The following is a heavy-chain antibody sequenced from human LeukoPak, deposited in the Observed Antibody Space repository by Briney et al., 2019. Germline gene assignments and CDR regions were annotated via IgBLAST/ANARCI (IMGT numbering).Heavy chain of an antibody. Sequence: ASVKVSCKASGYTFTGYYMHWVRQAPGQGLEWMGWINPNSGGTNYAQKFQGRVTMTRDTSISTAYMELSRLRSDDTAVYYCARPSAGWADAFDIWGQGTMVTVSS. J-gene: IGHJ3*02. CDR2: INPNSGGT. CDR3: ARPSAGWADAFDI. V-gene: IGHV1-2*02. CDR1: GYTFTGYY. D-gene: IGHD1-26*01.